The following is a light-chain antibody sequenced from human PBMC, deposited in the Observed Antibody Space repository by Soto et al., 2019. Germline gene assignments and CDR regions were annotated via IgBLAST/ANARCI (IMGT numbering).Light chain of an antibody. CDR1: QSVSSN. V-gene: IGKV3-15*01. Sequence: EIVMTQSPATLSVSPGERATLSCRASQSVSSNLAWYQQKPGQAHRLLIYGASTRATGIPARFSGSGSGTEFTLTISSLQSEDFAVYYCQQYKNWPTWTFGQGTKVDIK. CDR2: GAS. CDR3: QQYKNWPTWT. J-gene: IGKJ1*01.